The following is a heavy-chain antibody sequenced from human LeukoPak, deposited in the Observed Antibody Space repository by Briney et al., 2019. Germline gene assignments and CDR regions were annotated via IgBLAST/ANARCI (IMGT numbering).Heavy chain of an antibody. CDR2: ISSNGGST. CDR3: VRLYYYGSGSYDY. V-gene: IGHV3-64D*06. Sequence: PGGSLRLSCSASGCTFSSYAMHWVRQAPGKGLDYVSAISSNGGSTYYADSVKGRFTISRDNSKNTLYLQMSGLRAENTAVYYCVRLYYYGSGSYDYWGQGTLVTVSS. D-gene: IGHD3-10*01. J-gene: IGHJ4*02. CDR1: GCTFSSYA.